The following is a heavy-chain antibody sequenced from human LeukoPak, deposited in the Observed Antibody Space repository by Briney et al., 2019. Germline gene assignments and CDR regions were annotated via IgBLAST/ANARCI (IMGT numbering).Heavy chain of an antibody. J-gene: IGHJ4*02. CDR3: ARDSGYLRTFDY. V-gene: IGHV4-38-2*02. Sequence: KPSETLSLTCTVSGYSISSGYYWGWIRQPPGKGLEWIGSIYHSGSTYYNPSLKSRVTISVDTSKNQFSLKLSSVTAADTAVYYCARDSGYLRTFDYWGQGTLVTVSS. D-gene: IGHD5-12*01. CDR2: IYHSGST. CDR1: GYSISSGYY.